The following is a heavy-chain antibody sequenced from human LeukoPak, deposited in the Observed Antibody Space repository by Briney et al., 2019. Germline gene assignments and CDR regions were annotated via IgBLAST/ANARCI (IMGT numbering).Heavy chain of an antibody. J-gene: IGHJ4*02. V-gene: IGHV3-23*01. CDR2: ISGSGGST. D-gene: IGHD2-15*01. CDR1: GFTFSSYA. Sequence: PGGSLRLSCAASGFTFSSYAMSWVRQAPGKGLEWVSAISGSGGSTYYADSVKGRFTISRDNSKNTLYLQMNSLRAEDTAVYYCARQSCRGGSCFIDYWGQGTLVTVSS. CDR3: ARQSCRGGSCFIDY.